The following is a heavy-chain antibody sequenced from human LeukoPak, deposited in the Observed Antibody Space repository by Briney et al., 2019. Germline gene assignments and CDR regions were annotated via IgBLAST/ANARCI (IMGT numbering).Heavy chain of an antibody. V-gene: IGHV1-3*04. Sequence: ASVKVSCKASGYTFTRYAMHWVRQAPGQRLEWMGWINTGNGNTQYSQKVQGRVTFTRDTSANTAYMELSSLRSEDTAVYYCASVDYGDYWGQGTLVTVSS. CDR2: INTGNGNT. CDR3: ASVDYGDY. D-gene: IGHD4-17*01. CDR1: GYTFTRYA. J-gene: IGHJ4*02.